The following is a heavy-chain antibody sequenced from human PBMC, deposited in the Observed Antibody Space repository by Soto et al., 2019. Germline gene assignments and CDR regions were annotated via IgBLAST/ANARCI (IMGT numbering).Heavy chain of an antibody. CDR2: MNPNSGNT. CDR3: ARGPLLRFVEWLSATNWFDP. D-gene: IGHD3-3*01. CDR1: GYTFTSYD. J-gene: IGHJ5*02. V-gene: IGHV1-8*01. Sequence: ASVKVSCKASGYTFTSYDINWVRQATGQGLEWMGWMNPNSGNTGYAQKFQGRVTMTRNTSISTAYMELSSLRSEDTAVYYCARGPLLRFVEWLSATNWFDPWGQGTLVTVSS.